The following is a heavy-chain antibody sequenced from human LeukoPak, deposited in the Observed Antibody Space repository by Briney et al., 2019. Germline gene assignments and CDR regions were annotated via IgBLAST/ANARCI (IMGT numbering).Heavy chain of an antibody. D-gene: IGHD3-9*01. CDR2: ITSSGSTQ. CDR1: GFTFSDYY. J-gene: IGHJ4*02. CDR3: ARSRLSLYYDILTGYFDY. V-gene: IGHV3-11*04. Sequence: PGGSLRLSCAASGFTFSDYYMSWIRQAPGKGLEWVSYITSSGSTQHYADSVKGRFTISRDSAKNSLYLQMNSLRAEDTAVYYCARSRLSLYYDILTGYFDYWGQGTLVTVSS.